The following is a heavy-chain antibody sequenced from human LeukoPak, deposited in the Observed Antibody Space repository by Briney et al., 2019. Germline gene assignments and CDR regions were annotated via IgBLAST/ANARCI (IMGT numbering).Heavy chain of an antibody. CDR2: IYYSGST. D-gene: IGHD1-20*01. J-gene: IGHJ4*02. CDR3: ARVSFTYNWNDVSPGGYFDY. V-gene: IGHV4-59*01. CDR1: GGSISSYY. Sequence: SETLSLTCTVSGGSISSYYWSWIRQPPGKGLEWIGYIYYSGSTNYNPSLKSRVTISVDTSKNQFSLKLSSVTAADTAVYYCARVSFTYNWNDVSPGGYFDYWGQGTLVTVSS.